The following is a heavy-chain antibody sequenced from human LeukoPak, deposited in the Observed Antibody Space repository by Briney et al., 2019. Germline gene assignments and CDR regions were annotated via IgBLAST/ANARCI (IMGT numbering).Heavy chain of an antibody. CDR1: GGSISSYY. J-gene: IGHJ4*02. D-gene: IGHD4-23*01. CDR3: AGSDFDYGGNRPVDY. V-gene: IGHV4-4*07. Sequence: SETLSLTCIVSGGSISSYYWSWIRQPAGKGLEWIGRIYTSGSTNYNPSLKSRVTMSVDTSKNQFSLKLSSVTAADTAVYYCAGSDFDYGGNRPVDYWGQGTLVTVSS. CDR2: IYTSGST.